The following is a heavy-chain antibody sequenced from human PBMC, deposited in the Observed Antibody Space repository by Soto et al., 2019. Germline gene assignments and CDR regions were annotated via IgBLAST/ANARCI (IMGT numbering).Heavy chain of an antibody. V-gene: IGHV4-34*01. CDR1: GGSFSGYY. Sequence: QVQLQQWGAGLLKPSETLSLTCAVYGGSFSGYYWSWIRQPPGKGLEWIGEINHSGSTNYNPSLKGIVSISVDASRNQFSLKLSSVTAADTAVYYCARGERYDFWSGYDHPWNWFDPWGQGTLVTVSS. CDR3: ARGERYDFWSGYDHPWNWFDP. CDR2: INHSGST. J-gene: IGHJ5*02. D-gene: IGHD3-3*01.